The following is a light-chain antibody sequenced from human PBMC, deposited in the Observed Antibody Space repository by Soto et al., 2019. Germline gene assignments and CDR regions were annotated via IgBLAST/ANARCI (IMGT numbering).Light chain of an antibody. J-gene: IGKJ2*01. CDR3: QQSYSTPPYT. Sequence: DIQMTQSPSSLSASVGDRVTITCRASQSISSYLNWYQQKPVKAPKLLIYAASSFQSGVPSRFSGSGSGTDFTLTITSLQPEDLANYYCQQSYSTPPYTFGQGTKLDIK. V-gene: IGKV1-39*01. CDR2: AAS. CDR1: QSISSY.